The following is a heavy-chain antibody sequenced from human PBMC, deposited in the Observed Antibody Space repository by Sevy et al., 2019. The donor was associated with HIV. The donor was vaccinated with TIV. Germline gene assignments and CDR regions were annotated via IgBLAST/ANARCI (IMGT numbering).Heavy chain of an antibody. CDR1: GFTFSTYA. CDR2: ISGSGVTT. V-gene: IGHV3-23*01. CDR3: AKAGVRVGGTFDLFYFDY. Sequence: GGSLRLSCAASGFTFSTYATSWVRQAPGKGLEWVSGISGSGVTTYYADSVKGRFTISRDNSKNTLYLQMNGLTAEDTAVYYCAKAGVRVGGTFDLFYFDYWGQGTLVNVSS. D-gene: IGHD6-19*01. J-gene: IGHJ4*02.